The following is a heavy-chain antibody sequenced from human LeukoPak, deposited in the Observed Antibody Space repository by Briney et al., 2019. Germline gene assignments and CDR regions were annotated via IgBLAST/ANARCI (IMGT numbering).Heavy chain of an antibody. V-gene: IGHV3-7*01. CDR2: IKEDGNEK. J-gene: IGHJ4*02. CDR3: ATGGRRYYPD. CDR1: GFMFRSNT. Sequence: GGSLRLSCVVSGFMFRSNTMSWVRQAPGKGLEWVANIKEDGNEKHYADSVKGRSTISRDNAKNSLYLQMNSLRVEDTAVYYCATGGRRYYPDWGQGTLVTVSS. D-gene: IGHD1-26*01.